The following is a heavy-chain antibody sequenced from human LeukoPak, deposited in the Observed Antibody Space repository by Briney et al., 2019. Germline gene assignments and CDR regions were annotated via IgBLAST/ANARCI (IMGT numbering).Heavy chain of an antibody. CDR2: IYYSGTT. CDR1: GGSISSHY. D-gene: IGHD5-18*01. Sequence: SETLSLTCTVSGGSISSHYWGWIRQPPGKGLEWIGYIYYSGTTYYNPSLTSRVTITIDTSKNQFSLNLSSATAADTAVYYCARGGYSNYYYYYMDVWGKGTTVTVSS. J-gene: IGHJ6*03. CDR3: ARGGYSNYYYYYMDV. V-gene: IGHV4-59*11.